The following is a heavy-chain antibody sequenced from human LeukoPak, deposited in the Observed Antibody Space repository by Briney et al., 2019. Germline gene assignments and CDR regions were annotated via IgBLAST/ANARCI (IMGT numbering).Heavy chain of an antibody. D-gene: IGHD3-10*01. V-gene: IGHV1-69*06. Sequence: LVKVSCKASGGTFSSYAISWVRQAPGQGLEWMGGIIPIFGTANYAQKFQGRVTITADKSTSTAYMELSSLRSEDTAVYYCARVGYYGSGSPVGWFDPWGQGTLVTVSS. CDR2: IIPIFGTA. CDR3: ARVGYYGSGSPVGWFDP. J-gene: IGHJ5*02. CDR1: GGTFSSYA.